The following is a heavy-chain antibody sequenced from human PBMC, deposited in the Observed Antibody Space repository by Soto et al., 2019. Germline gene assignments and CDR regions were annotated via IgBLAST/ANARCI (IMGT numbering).Heavy chain of an antibody. CDR3: ASLDYYYYYGMDV. Sequence: VQLVESGGGLVQPGGSLRLSCAASGFTFSSYWMSWVRQAPGKGLEWVANIKQDGSEKYYVDSVKGRFTISRDNAKNSLYLQMNSLRAEDTAVYYCASLDYYYYYGMDVWGQGTTVTVSS. CDR2: IKQDGSEK. CDR1: GFTFSSYW. J-gene: IGHJ6*02. V-gene: IGHV3-7*05.